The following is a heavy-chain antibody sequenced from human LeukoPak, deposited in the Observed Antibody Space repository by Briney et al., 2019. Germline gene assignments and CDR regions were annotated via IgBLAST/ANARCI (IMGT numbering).Heavy chain of an antibody. CDR2: IYYSGST. CDR1: GGSISSSSYY. Sequence: SETLSLTCTVSGGSISSSSYYWGWIRHPPGKGLEWIGSIYYSGSTYYNPSLKSRVTISVDTSKNQFSLTLSSVADADTAVYCCAREGGFYRPLDYSGQGTLVTVSS. J-gene: IGHJ4*02. CDR3: AREGGFYRPLDY. V-gene: IGHV4-39*07. D-gene: IGHD6-25*01.